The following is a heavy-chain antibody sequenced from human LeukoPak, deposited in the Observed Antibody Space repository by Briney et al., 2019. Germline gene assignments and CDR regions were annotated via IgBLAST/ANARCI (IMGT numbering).Heavy chain of an antibody. CDR2: IYPADSDT. J-gene: IGHJ4*02. CDR3: ATRYSSGRGFFDY. D-gene: IGHD2-15*01. Sequence: GESLKISCKGSGYTFSTYWIGWVRQTPEKGLEWRGIIYPADSDTRYSPSFQGQVTISADKSISTAYLQWSSLRASGTAMYYCATRYSSGRGFFDYWGQGTLVTVSS. CDR1: GYTFSTYW. V-gene: IGHV5-51*01.